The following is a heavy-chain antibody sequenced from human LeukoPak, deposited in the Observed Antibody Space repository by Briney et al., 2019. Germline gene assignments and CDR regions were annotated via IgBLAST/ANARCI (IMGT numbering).Heavy chain of an antibody. CDR2: ISGSGGST. J-gene: IGHJ4*02. CDR1: GFTFSSYA. V-gene: IGHV3-23*01. Sequence: GGSLRLSCAASGFTFSSYAMSWVRQAPGKGLEWVSAISGSGGSTYHADSVKGRFTISRDNSKNTLYLQMNSLRAEDTAVYYCAKMSRDGYNLGDYWGQGTLVTVSS. D-gene: IGHD5-24*01. CDR3: AKMSRDGYNLGDY.